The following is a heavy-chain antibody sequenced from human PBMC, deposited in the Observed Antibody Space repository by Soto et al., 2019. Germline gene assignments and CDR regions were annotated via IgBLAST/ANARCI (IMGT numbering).Heavy chain of an antibody. Sequence: QVQLQESGPGLVKTSQTLSLTCTVSGGSTGSGGFYWSWIRQHPGKGLEWIGYIYYTGAAYYSPSLKSRATISVDTSEIQFSLNLDSVTAADTAVYYCARADYGDRGLAFDSWGQGTLVTVSS. D-gene: IGHD4-17*01. CDR2: IYYTGAA. CDR3: ARADYGDRGLAFDS. CDR1: GGSTGSGGFY. J-gene: IGHJ4*02. V-gene: IGHV4-31*03.